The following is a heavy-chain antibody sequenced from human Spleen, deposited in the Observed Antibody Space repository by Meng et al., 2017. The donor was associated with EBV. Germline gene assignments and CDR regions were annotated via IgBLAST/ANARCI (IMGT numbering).Heavy chain of an antibody. Sequence: QVQLQASGPGLVKPSETLSLTGTVSGGSISGNNYFWGWIRQPPGKGLEWIGGMSYSGDTFYNPSLKSRVTISVEPSKNQFSLNLTSVTAADTAIYYCARPYDSTGYFSRWGQGALVTVSS. J-gene: IGHJ4*02. D-gene: IGHD3-22*01. CDR2: MSYSGDT. CDR1: GGSISGNNYF. V-gene: IGHV4-39*07. CDR3: ARPYDSTGYFSR.